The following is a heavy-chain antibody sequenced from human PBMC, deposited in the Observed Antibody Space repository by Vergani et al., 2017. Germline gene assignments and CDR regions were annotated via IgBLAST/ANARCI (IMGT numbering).Heavy chain of an antibody. V-gene: IGHV1-46*01. D-gene: IGHD3-10*02. CDR1: GYTFTSYY. J-gene: IGHJ6*02. Sequence: QVQLVQSGAEVKKPGASVKVSCKASGYTFTSYYMHWVRQAPGQGLEWMGIINPSGGSTSYAQKFQGRVTMNRDTSTSTVYMELSSLRSEDTAVYYCARRGCSGSYGYYYYGMDVWGQGTTVTVSS. CDR3: ARRGCSGSYGYYYYGMDV. CDR2: INPSGGST.